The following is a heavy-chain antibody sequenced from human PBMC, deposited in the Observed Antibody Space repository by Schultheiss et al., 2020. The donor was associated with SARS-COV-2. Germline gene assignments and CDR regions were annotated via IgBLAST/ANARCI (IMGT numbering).Heavy chain of an antibody. CDR3: ARISGSSTRYYYYGMDV. J-gene: IGHJ6*02. V-gene: IGHV2-5*01. Sequence: SGPTLVKPTQTLTLTCTFSGFSLSTSGVGVGWIRQPPGKALEWLALIYWNDDKRYSPSLKSRLTITKDTSKNQVVLTMTNMDPVDTATYYCARISGSSTRYYYYGMDVWGQGTTVTVSS. CDR1: GFSLSTSGVG. CDR2: IYWNDDK. D-gene: IGHD2-2*01.